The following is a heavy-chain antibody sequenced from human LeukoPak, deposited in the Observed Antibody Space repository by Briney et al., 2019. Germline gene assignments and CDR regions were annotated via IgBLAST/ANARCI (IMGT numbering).Heavy chain of an antibody. J-gene: IGHJ4*02. CDR3: ARARYGDYGYDY. V-gene: IGHV3-53*01. CDR2: FYRGDST. Sequence: PGGSLRLSCAASGFSFSSSYMYWVRQAPGKGLEWVSFFYRGDSTYYAESVRGRFTISRDNSKNTLYLLMNSLIPEDTAVYYCARARYGDYGYDYWGQGTLVTVSS. D-gene: IGHD4-17*01. CDR1: GFSFSSSY.